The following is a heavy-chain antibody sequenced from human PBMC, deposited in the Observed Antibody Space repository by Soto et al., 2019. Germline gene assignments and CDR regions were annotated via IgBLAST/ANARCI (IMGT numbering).Heavy chain of an antibody. Sequence: GGSLRLSCVASGFTFRSYTMNWVRQAPGKGLEWVSSISSSSSYIYYADSVKGRFTISRDNAKNSLYLQMNSLRAEDTAVYYCARDGTAAARPYWGQGTLVTVSS. CDR3: ARDGTAAARPY. J-gene: IGHJ4*02. V-gene: IGHV3-21*01. CDR1: GFTFRSYT. CDR2: ISSSSSYI. D-gene: IGHD2-2*01.